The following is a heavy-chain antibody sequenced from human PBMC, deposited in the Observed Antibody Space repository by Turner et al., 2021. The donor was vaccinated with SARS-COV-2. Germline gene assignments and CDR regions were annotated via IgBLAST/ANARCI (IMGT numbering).Heavy chain of an antibody. CDR1: GFTLSSYS. D-gene: IGHD3-22*01. CDR2: ISSSSSYI. CDR3: AKADRVMIVVVITLFDY. J-gene: IGHJ4*02. Sequence: EVQLVESGGGLVKPGGSLRLSCAASGFTLSSYSMNWVRQAPGKGLEWVSSISSSSSYIYYADSVKGRFTISRDNAKNSLYLQLNSLRAEDTAVYYCAKADRVMIVVVITLFDYWGQGTLVTVSS. V-gene: IGHV3-21*01.